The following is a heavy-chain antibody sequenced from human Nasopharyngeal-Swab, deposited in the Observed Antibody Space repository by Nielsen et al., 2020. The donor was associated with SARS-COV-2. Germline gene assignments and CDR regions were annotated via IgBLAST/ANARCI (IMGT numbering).Heavy chain of an antibody. CDR1: GYTFTGYY. CDR2: INPNTGGT. V-gene: IGHV1-2*06. CDR3: AREISRTTSWFDP. D-gene: IGHD1-7*01. J-gene: IGHJ5*02. Sequence: ASVKVSCKASGYTFTGYYMHWVRQAPGQGLEWVGRINPNTGGTNYAKKFQGRVTMTTDTTISTAYMEVSSLRSDDTAVYYCAREISRTTSWFDPWGQGTLFTVSS.